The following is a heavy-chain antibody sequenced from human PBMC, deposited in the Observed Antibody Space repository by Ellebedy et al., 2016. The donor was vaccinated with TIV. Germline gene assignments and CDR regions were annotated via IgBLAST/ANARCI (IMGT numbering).Heavy chain of an antibody. D-gene: IGHD5-24*01. CDR3: ARDPTNGYMGGDY. CDR1: GFTFSSYA. J-gene: IGHJ4*02. V-gene: IGHV3-64*04. CDR2: ISSNGGST. Sequence: GGSLRLXCSASGFTFSSYAMHWVRQAPGKGLEYVSAISSNGGSTYYADSVKGRFTISRDNARNSLYLQMDSLRDDDTAVYYCARDPTNGYMGGDYWGQGTLVTVSS.